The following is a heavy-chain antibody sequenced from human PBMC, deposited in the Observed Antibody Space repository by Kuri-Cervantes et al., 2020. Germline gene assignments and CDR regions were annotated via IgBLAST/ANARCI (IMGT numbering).Heavy chain of an antibody. Sequence: GSLRLSRAVYGGSFSGYYWSWIRQPPGKGLEWIGYIYYSGSTNYNPSLKSRVTISVDTSENQFSLKLSSVTAADTAVYYCARTYYDILTGYYPYWYFDLWGRGTLVTVSS. CDR3: ARTYYDILTGYYPYWYFDL. V-gene: IGHV4-59*13. CDR1: GGSFSGYY. CDR2: IYYSGST. J-gene: IGHJ2*01. D-gene: IGHD3-9*01.